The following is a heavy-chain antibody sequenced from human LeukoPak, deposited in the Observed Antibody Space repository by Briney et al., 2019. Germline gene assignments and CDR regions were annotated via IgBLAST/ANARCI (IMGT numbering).Heavy chain of an antibody. CDR3: ATPPGHYFDRGGYIYDY. V-gene: IGHV1-24*01. CDR2: FDPEHGET. CDR1: GYTLTELS. D-gene: IGHD3-22*01. Sequence: ASVKVSCKVSGYTLTELSIHWVRQAPGKGLEWMGGFDPEHGETIYAQKFQGRVTMTGDTSTDTAYMELSSLRSDDTAVYYCATPPGHYFDRGGYIYDYWGQGTLVTVSS. J-gene: IGHJ4*02.